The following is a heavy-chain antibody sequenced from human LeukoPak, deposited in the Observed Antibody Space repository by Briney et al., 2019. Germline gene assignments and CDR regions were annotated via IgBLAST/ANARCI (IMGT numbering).Heavy chain of an antibody. Sequence: PGGSLRLSCAASGFTFSSCDMHWVRQPTGQGLEWVSTIGTASDTYYPGSVEGRFTLSRENAKNSLYLQMNSLTAGDTAVYYCARGPPRGKYYYMDVWGKGTTVTVSS. CDR3: ARGPPRGKYYYMDV. V-gene: IGHV3-13*01. CDR1: GFTFSSCD. D-gene: IGHD1-1*01. J-gene: IGHJ6*03. CDR2: IGTASDT.